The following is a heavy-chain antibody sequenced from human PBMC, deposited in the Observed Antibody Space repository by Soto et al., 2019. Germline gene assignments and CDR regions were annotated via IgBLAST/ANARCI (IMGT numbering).Heavy chain of an antibody. Sequence: GESLKISCKGSGYSFTSYWIGWVRQMPGNGLEWMGIIYPGDSAPRYSPSFQGQVTISADKSVSSAYLQWSSRKASDTAMYYCATQGFRVRGYKFDYWGQGTLGTVAS. CDR2: IYPGDSAP. D-gene: IGHD3-10*01. J-gene: IGHJ4*02. CDR3: ATQGFRVRGYKFDY. V-gene: IGHV5-51*01. CDR1: GYSFTSYW.